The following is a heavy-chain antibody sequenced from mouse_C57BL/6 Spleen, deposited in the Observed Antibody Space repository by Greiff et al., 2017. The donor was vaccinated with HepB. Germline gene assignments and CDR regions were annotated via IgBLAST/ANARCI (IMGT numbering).Heavy chain of an antibody. V-gene: IGHV1-4*01. CDR3: ARKNGSSYYFDY. D-gene: IGHD1-1*01. J-gene: IGHJ2*01. CDR2: INPSSGYT. Sequence: QVQLKQSGAELARPGASVKMSCKASGYTFTSYTMHWVKQRPGQGLEWIGYINPSSGYTKYNQKFKDKATLTADKSSSTAYMQLSSLTSEDSAVYYCARKNGSSYYFDYWGQGTTLTVSS. CDR1: GYTFTSYT.